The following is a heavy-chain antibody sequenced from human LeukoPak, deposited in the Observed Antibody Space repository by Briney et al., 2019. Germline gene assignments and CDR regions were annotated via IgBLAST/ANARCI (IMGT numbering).Heavy chain of an antibody. CDR3: AQWAGIRGFITPLDY. CDR2: ISYDGSNK. V-gene: IGHV3-30*18. Sequence: GGSLRLSCAASGLTFSNYGMHWVRQAPGKGLEWVAVISYDGSNKYYADSVKGRFTISRDDSKNTLYLQMNSLRTDDTAVYYCAQWAGIRGFITPLDYWGQGTLVTVSS. J-gene: IGHJ4*02. D-gene: IGHD3-10*01. CDR1: GLTFSNYG.